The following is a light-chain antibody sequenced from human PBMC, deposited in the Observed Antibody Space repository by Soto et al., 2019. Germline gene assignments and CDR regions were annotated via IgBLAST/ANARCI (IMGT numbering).Light chain of an antibody. V-gene: IGKV3-15*01. Sequence: EVVMTQSPATLSASPGERATLSCRASQGVNNNLAWYQQKPGQAPRLLIYGASTRATGVPARFTGSGSGAEFTLTIRSLQSEDLAVYYCQQYDDWPPWTFGQGTKVEIK. CDR2: GAS. J-gene: IGKJ1*01. CDR3: QQYDDWPPWT. CDR1: QGVNNN.